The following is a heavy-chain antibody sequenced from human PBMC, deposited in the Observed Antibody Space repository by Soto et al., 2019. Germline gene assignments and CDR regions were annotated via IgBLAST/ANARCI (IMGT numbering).Heavy chain of an antibody. D-gene: IGHD4-17*01. V-gene: IGHV4-31*03. CDR3: ARGDYNAYRSYDY. CDR1: GGSLSSGDYY. CDR2: IHYSGDS. J-gene: IGHJ4*02. Sequence: SETLSLTCTVSGGSLSSGDYYWSWIRQHPGKGLEWIGYIHYSGDSYYNPSLKSRVTISIDTSNNQFSLKLSSVTAADTAVYYCARGDYNAYRSYDYWGQGTLVTVSS.